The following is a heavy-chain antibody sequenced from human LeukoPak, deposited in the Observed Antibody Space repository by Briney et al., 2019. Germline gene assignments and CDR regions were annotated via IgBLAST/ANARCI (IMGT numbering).Heavy chain of an antibody. J-gene: IGHJ4*02. CDR1: GGSISSGGYY. Sequence: SETLSLTCTVSGGSISSGGYYWSWIRQPPGKGLEWIGYIYHSGSTYYNPSLKSRVTISVDRSKNQFSLKLSSVTAADTAVYYCARDAAASVGLGFDYWGQGTLVTVSS. D-gene: IGHD6-25*01. CDR3: ARDAAASVGLGFDY. CDR2: IYHSGST. V-gene: IGHV4-30-2*01.